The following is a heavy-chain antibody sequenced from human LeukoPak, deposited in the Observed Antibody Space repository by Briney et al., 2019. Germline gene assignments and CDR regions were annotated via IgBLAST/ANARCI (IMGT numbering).Heavy chain of an antibody. D-gene: IGHD6-13*01. Sequence: GGSLRLSCAASGFTFRSYAMSWVRQAPGMGLEWVSAISDSGSSTYYADSVKGRFTISRDNSKNTLFLQMNSPRAEDTAVYYCAKMTAAGNFDCWGQGTLVPVSS. CDR3: AKMTAAGNFDC. J-gene: IGHJ4*02. CDR1: GFTFRSYA. CDR2: ISDSGSST. V-gene: IGHV3-23*01.